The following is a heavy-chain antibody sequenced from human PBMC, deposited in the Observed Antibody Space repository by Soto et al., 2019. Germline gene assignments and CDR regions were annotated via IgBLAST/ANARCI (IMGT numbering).Heavy chain of an antibody. CDR1: GFTFSSYA. Sequence: PGGSLRLSCAASGFTFSSYAMHWVRQAPGKGMEWVAVISYDGSNKYYADSVKGRFTISRDNSKSTLYLQMNSLRAEDTAVYYCARGSYYYDSRAYYAYWGQRTLVPVSS. J-gene: IGHJ4*01. D-gene: IGHD3-22*01. V-gene: IGHV3-30-3*01. CDR3: ARGSYYYDSRAYYAY. CDR2: ISYDGSNK.